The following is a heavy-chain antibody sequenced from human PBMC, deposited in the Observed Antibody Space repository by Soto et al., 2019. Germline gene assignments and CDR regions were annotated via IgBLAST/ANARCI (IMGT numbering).Heavy chain of an antibody. Sequence: ASVKVSCKASGYTFTPYAIHWVRQAPGQRLEWMGWINDGNGNTKYSQKFQGGVTITRDTSASTAYMELSSLRSEDTAVYYCARGEGYCISTSCYDHMLSPRFDPWGQGTLVTVSS. V-gene: IGHV1-3*01. CDR1: GYTFTPYA. J-gene: IGHJ5*02. CDR3: ARGEGYCISTSCYDHMLSPRFDP. D-gene: IGHD2-2*01. CDR2: INDGNGNT.